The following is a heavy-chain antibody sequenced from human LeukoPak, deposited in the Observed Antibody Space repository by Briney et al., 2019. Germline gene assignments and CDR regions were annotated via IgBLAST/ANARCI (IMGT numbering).Heavy chain of an antibody. D-gene: IGHD3-16*01. V-gene: IGHV3-7*01. CDR1: GFPFSTFW. J-gene: IGHJ4*02. CDR2: INEDGSKK. CDR3: VQGGHFDF. Sequence: GGSLRLSCAASGFPFSTFWMTWGRQTPGKGPEWVANINEDGSKKYYVDSVKGRFTISRDNGKNSLYLEMNSLRADDTAHYFCVQGGHFDFWGQGAPVTVSS.